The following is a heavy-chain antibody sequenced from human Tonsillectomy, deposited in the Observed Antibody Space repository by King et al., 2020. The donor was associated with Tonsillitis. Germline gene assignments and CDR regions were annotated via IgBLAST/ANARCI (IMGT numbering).Heavy chain of an antibody. J-gene: IGHJ3*02. Sequence: VQLVESGGGLVKPGGSLRLPCAASGFTFSDYYMSWIRQAPGKGLEWVSYMSSSSTYTNHADSVKGRFTISRDNAENSLYLHMNSLRAEDTAVYYCARAGGGWYDAFDIWGQGTMVTVSS. CDR3: ARAGGGWYDAFDI. D-gene: IGHD6-19*01. V-gene: IGHV3-11*05. CDR2: MSSSSTYT. CDR1: GFTFSDYY.